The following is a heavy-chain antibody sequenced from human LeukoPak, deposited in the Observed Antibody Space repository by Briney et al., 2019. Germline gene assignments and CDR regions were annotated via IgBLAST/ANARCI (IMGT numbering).Heavy chain of an antibody. Sequence: PGGSLRLSCAASGFTFSSYGMHWVRRAPGKGLEWVAVIWYDGSDKYYADSVKGRFTIFRDNSKNTLYLQMNSLRAEDTAVYYCVRTLWTAYYSSFDYWGQGTLVTVSS. J-gene: IGHJ4*02. CDR1: GFTFSSYG. V-gene: IGHV3-33*01. D-gene: IGHD3/OR15-3a*01. CDR3: VRTLWTAYYSSFDY. CDR2: IWYDGSDK.